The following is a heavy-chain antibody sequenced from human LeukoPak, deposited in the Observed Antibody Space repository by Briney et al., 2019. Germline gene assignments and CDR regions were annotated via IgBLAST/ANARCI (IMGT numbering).Heavy chain of an antibody. V-gene: IGHV4-38-2*02. CDR3: ARDDLAYCGGDCYAAFDY. D-gene: IGHD2-21*01. CDR2: IYHSGST. J-gene: IGHJ4*02. Sequence: SETLSLTCTVSGYSISSGYYWGWIRPPPGKGLEWIGSIYHSGSTYYNPSLKSRVTISVDTSKNQFSLKLSSVTAADTAVYYCARDDLAYCGGDCYAAFDYWGQGTLVTVSS. CDR1: GYSISSGYY.